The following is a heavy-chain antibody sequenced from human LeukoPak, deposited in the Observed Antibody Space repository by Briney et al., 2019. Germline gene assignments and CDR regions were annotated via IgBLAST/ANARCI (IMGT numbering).Heavy chain of an antibody. J-gene: IGHJ4*02. Sequence: GASVKVSCKASGYTFTSYYMHWVRQAPGQGLERMGIINPSGGSTSYAQKFQGRVTMTRDTSTSTVYMELSSLRSEDTAVYYCARDRAVAGYFDYWGQGTLVTVSS. CDR3: ARDRAVAGYFDY. CDR2: INPSGGST. D-gene: IGHD6-19*01. CDR1: GYTFTSYY. V-gene: IGHV1-46*01.